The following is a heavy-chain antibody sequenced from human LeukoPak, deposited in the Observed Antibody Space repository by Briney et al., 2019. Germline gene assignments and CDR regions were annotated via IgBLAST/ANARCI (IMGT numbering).Heavy chain of an antibody. CDR3: ARDSSGYLDAFDI. V-gene: IGHV4-59*01. CDR1: GGSINSYY. CDR2: IYYSGST. J-gene: IGHJ3*02. Sequence: SETLSLTCTVSGGSINSYYWSWIRQPPGKGLEWIGYIYYSGSTNYNPSLKSRVTISVDTSKNQFSLKLSSVTAADTAVYYCARDSSGYLDAFDIWGQGTMVTVSS. D-gene: IGHD3-16*02.